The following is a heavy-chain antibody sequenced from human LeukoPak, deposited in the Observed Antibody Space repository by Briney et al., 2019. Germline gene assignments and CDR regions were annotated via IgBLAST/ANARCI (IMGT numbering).Heavy chain of an antibody. V-gene: IGHV1-18*01. CDR1: GYTFTSYG. CDR2: ISAYNGNT. D-gene: IGHD3-10*01. Sequence: ASVTVSCKASGYTFTSYGISWVRQAPGQGLECMGWISAYNGNTNYAQKLQGRVTMTTDTSTSTAYMELRSLRSDDTAVYYCARGPYVLLWFGEFPSLDYWGQGTLVAVSS. CDR3: ARGPYVLLWFGEFPSLDY. J-gene: IGHJ4*02.